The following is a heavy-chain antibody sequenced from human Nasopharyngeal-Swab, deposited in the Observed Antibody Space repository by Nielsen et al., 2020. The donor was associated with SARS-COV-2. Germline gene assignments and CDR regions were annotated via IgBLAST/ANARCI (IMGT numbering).Heavy chain of an antibody. Sequence: GSLRLSCAVYGGSFSGYYWSWIRQPQGKGLEWIGEIHHSGSTNYNPSLKSRVTISVDTSKNQFSLTLSSVTAADTAVYYCARSFRGTTPRDAFDIWGQGTMVTVSS. J-gene: IGHJ3*02. CDR1: GGSFSGYY. CDR3: ARSFRGTTPRDAFDI. D-gene: IGHD1-7*01. V-gene: IGHV4-34*01. CDR2: IHHSGST.